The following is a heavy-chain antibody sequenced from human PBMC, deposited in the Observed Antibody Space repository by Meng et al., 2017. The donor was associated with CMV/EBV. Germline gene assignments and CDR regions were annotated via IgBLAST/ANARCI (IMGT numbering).Heavy chain of an antibody. CDR2: ISYDGSNK. D-gene: IGHD3-3*01. J-gene: IGHJ6*02. V-gene: IGHV3-30-3*01. CDR1: GFTFSSYA. CDR3: ARAPRGDFWSGRFLDMDV. Sequence: GGSLRLSCAASGFTFSSYAMHWVRQAPGKGLEWVAVISYDGSNKYYADSVKGRFTISRDNSKNTLHLQMNSLRAEDTAVYYCARAPRGDFWSGRFLDMDVWGQGTTVTVSS.